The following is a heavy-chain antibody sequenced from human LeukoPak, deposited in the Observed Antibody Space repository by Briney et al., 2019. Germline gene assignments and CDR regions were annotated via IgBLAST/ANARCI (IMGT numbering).Heavy chain of an antibody. Sequence: GGSLRLSCAASGFMFSHCGMHWVRQAPGKGLEWVALIWYDGSSEYYADSVKGRFTISRDNSKNTLYIQMNSLRAEDTAVYYCAKLPWGSYRHDALDIWGQGTVVTVPS. CDR2: IWYDGSSE. V-gene: IGHV3-33*06. J-gene: IGHJ3*02. CDR1: GFMFSHCG. D-gene: IGHD3-16*02. CDR3: AKLPWGSYRHDALDI.